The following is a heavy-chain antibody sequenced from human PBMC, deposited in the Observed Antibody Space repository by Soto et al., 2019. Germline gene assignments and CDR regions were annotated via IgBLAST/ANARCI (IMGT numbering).Heavy chain of an antibody. CDR3: AGWGGHDYNY. CDR1: GFTFSDFY. CDR2: IRPDGDGP. D-gene: IGHD4-4*01. V-gene: IGHV3-7*03. J-gene: IGHJ4*02. Sequence: EVQLVQSGGGLVQPGGSLRLSCVGSGFTFSDFYMNWVRQAPGKGLEWVDNIRPDGDGPNLVESVKGRFTTSRDNAKNSLFLQMNSRRADDTAVYYCAGWGGHDYNYWGQGILVTVSS.